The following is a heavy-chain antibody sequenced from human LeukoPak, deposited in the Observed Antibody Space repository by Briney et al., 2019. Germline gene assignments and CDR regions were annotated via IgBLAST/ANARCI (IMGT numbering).Heavy chain of an antibody. V-gene: IGHV3-74*01. CDR3: ARSSGSFDP. D-gene: IGHD3-22*01. J-gene: IGHJ5*02. CDR1: GFTFSSYW. CDR2: INMDGSIT. Sequence: PGGSLRLSCAASGFTFSSYWMHWVRQAPGKGLVWVSRINMDGSITSYADSVKGRFTISGDNAKNTLYLQMNSLRAEDTAVYYCARSSGSFDPWGQGTLVTVSS.